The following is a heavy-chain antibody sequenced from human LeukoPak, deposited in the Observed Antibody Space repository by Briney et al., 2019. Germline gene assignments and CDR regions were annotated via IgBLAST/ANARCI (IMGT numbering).Heavy chain of an antibody. D-gene: IGHD3-10*01. CDR3: ARGLGYYYGSGSYYYYYYYMDV. CDR1: GGSFSGYY. J-gene: IGHJ6*03. V-gene: IGHV4-34*01. Sequence: SETLSLICAVYGGSFSGYYWCWIRQPPGEGLEWIGEIYHSGSTNYYPSLKSRVTISLETSKNLFSLELSSVAAADTAVYYCARGLGYYYGSGSYYYYYYYMDVWGKGTTVTVS. CDR2: IYHSGST.